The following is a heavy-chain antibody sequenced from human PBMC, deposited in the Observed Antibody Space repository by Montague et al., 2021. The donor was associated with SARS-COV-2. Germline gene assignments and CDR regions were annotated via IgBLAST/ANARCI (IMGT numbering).Heavy chain of an antibody. Sequence: SLRLSCAASGFSVSHNFMTWVRQAPGKGLEWVSLIYSGGSEDYADSVKGRFTISRDSSRNTLYLQMNSLRAEDTAVYYCARKTDSSGYGDFWGQGTLVTVSS. CDR1: GFSVSHNF. CDR2: IYSGGSE. D-gene: IGHD3-22*01. J-gene: IGHJ4*02. CDR3: ARKTDSSGYGDF. V-gene: IGHV3-53*01.